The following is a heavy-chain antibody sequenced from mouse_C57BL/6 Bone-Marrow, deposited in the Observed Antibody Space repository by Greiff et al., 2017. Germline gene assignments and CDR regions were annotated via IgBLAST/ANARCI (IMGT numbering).Heavy chain of an antibody. CDR2: INPLDGET. CDR3: SILLCRFDV. D-gene: IGHD1-1*01. V-gene: IGHV1-61*01. J-gene: IGHJ1*03. Sequence: VQLQQPGAELLSPGASVKLSCKASGYTFTTSSMDWVNQRPGQGLEWIGNINPLDGETHYNQKFKDKATLTVDKSSSTAYMQVSSVTSEDSAVYSCSILLCRFDVWGTGTTVTVSS. CDR1: GYTFTTSS.